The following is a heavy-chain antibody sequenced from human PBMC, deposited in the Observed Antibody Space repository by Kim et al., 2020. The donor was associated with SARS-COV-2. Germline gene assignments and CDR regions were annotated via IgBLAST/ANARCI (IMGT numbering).Heavy chain of an antibody. Sequence: ASMKVSCKTSGYTFSSYAIHWVRQAPGQRPEWMGWINTGNGQTKYSRNFQGRVTITRDISASTASMELFSLTSEDTAVYYCARRASVFGVVGHFDSWGQGTLVTVSS. CDR1: GYTFSSYA. J-gene: IGHJ5*01. CDR2: INTGNGQT. CDR3: ARRASVFGVVGHFDS. D-gene: IGHD3-3*01. V-gene: IGHV1-3*04.